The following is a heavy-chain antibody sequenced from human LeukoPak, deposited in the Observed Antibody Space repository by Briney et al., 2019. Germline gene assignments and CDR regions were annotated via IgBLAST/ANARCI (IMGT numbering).Heavy chain of an antibody. J-gene: IGHJ4*02. V-gene: IGHV4-59*08. D-gene: IGHD2-21*01. CDR1: GASISSYY. CDR2: IFHTGNT. Sequence: SETLSLTCAVSGASISSYYWSWIRQPPGKGLEWIEYIFHTGNTDYNPSLKSRVTMTLDKSKNHFSLKLSSVTAADTAVYYCARLAKWGLLFHFDWWGQGTLVTVSS. CDR3: ARLAKWGLLFHFDW.